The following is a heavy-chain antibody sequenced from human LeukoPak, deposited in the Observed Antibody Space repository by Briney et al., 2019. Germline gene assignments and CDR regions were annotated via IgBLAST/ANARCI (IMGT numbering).Heavy chain of an antibody. CDR3: ARGPSYSGSYHRDFDY. Sequence: GGSLRLSCAASGFNVSSNYMSWVRQAPGKGLEWVSVIYSGGSTYNADPVKGRFTISRDNSKNTLYLQMNSLRAEDTAVYYCARGPSYSGSYHRDFDYWGQGTLVTVSS. J-gene: IGHJ4*02. CDR2: IYSGGST. V-gene: IGHV3-53*01. CDR1: GFNVSSNY. D-gene: IGHD1-26*01.